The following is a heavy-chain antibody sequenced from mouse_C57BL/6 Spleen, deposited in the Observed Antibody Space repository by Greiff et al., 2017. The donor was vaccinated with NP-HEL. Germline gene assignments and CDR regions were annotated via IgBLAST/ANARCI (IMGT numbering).Heavy chain of an antibody. D-gene: IGHD1-1*01. CDR2: IYPGDGDT. CDR3: ARSGEYYGSSYGFAY. Sequence: QVQLQQSGAELVKPGASVKISCKASGYAFSSYWMNWVKQRPGKGLEWIGQIYPGDGDTNYNGKFKGKATLTADKSSSTAYMQLSSLTSEDYAVYFCARSGEYYGSSYGFAYWGQGTLVTVSA. V-gene: IGHV1-80*01. CDR1: GYAFSSYW. J-gene: IGHJ3*01.